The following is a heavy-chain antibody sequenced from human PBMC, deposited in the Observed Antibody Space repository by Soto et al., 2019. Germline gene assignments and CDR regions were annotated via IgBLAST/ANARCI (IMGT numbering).Heavy chain of an antibody. Sequence: GSLSLSCADAGFSFSDYAMNWVRQAPGKGLAWVSAISGSGGSTYYADSVKGRFTISRDNSKNTLYLQMNSLRAEDTALYYCAKVPVGATCRFGYWGQGTLVTVSS. CDR3: AKVPVGATCRFGY. CDR1: GFSFSDYA. V-gene: IGHV3-23*01. D-gene: IGHD1-26*01. CDR2: ISGSGGST. J-gene: IGHJ4*02.